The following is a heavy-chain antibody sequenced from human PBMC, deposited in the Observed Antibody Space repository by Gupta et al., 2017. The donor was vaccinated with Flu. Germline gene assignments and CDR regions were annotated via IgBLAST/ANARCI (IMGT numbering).Heavy chain of an antibody. CDR1: FSSYS. J-gene: IGHJ4*02. Sequence: FSSYSMNGVSQAPGKGLEWVSYISSTSNTIDYADPVKGRFTISRDNAKDSLYLQMKSLRAEDTAVYYCARRKPKDYYFDFGGQGTLVTVYS. V-gene: IGHV3-48*01. CDR3: ARRKPKDYYFDF. D-gene: IGHD3-10*01. CDR2: ISSTSNTI.